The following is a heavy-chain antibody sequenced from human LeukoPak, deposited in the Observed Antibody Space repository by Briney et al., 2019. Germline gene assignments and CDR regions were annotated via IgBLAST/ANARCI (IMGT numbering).Heavy chain of an antibody. V-gene: IGHV3-23*01. Sequence: GGSLRLSCAASGFTFNNYAMTWVRQAPGKGLEWVSAISGGGSTYYADSVKGRFTISRDNSKNALYLQMNSLRAEGTALYYCAKDRQDYGDYSLYAFDIWGQGTMVTVSS. D-gene: IGHD4-17*01. CDR1: GFTFNNYA. CDR2: ISGGGST. J-gene: IGHJ3*02. CDR3: AKDRQDYGDYSLYAFDI.